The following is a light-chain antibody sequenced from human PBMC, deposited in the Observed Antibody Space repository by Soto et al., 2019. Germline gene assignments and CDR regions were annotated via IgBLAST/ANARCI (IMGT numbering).Light chain of an antibody. CDR1: ARLLHKNGYNY. CDR3: MQPLENFRT. J-gene: IGKJ1*01. Sequence: ILMTHSPLSLSVTPGEAASISCMSSARLLHKNGYNYVDWYMQKPGQSPQLLIYLGSNRASGVPDRFSGSGSDTYFTLEISRVEADDVGVYYCMQPLENFRTFGQGTKVDIK. CDR2: LGS. V-gene: IGKV2-28*01.